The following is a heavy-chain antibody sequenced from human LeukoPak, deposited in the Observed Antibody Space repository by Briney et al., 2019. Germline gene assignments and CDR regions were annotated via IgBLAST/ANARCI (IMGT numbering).Heavy chain of an antibody. Sequence: SETLSLTCTVSSVSTRTSYCSWIRQPPGKGLEWIGYIYYSGSTNYNPSLKSRVTISVDTSRNQFSLKLSSVTAADTAVYYCARAPNPDFFDDWGQGTLVTVSS. J-gene: IGHJ4*02. CDR3: ARAPNPDFFDD. V-gene: IGHV4-59*01. D-gene: IGHD2-8*01. CDR2: IYYSGST. CDR1: SVSTRTSY.